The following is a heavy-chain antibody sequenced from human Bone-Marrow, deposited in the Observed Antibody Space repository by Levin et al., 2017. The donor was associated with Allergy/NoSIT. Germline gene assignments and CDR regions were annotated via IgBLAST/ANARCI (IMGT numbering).Heavy chain of an antibody. D-gene: IGHD3-10*01. CDR2: IYYSGST. J-gene: IGHJ4*02. V-gene: IGHV4-30-4*01. CDR3: ASLSYYYGAGTHPDEDY. Sequence: SQTLSLTCSVSGASIPSGDHYWSWIRQSPGKGLEWIGYIYYSGSTYYNPSLMTRLTISLDPSKNHFSLKLRSVTVADTAVYYCASLSYYYGAGTHPDEDYWGQGALVIVSS. CDR1: GASIPSGDHY.